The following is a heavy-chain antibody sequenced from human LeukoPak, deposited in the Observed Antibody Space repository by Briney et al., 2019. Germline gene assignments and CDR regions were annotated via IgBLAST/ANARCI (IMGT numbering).Heavy chain of an antibody. D-gene: IGHD4-17*01. CDR3: VRAVTLDY. Sequence: GGSLRLSCVASGFTFSSYSMSWVRQAPGKGLEWVSYISHTGSNIYYADSTKGRFTISRDNAKKSVYLQMNSLRVEDTAVYYCVRAVTLDYWGQGTLVTVSS. CDR1: GFTFSSYS. J-gene: IGHJ4*02. V-gene: IGHV3-48*04. CDR2: ISHTGSNI.